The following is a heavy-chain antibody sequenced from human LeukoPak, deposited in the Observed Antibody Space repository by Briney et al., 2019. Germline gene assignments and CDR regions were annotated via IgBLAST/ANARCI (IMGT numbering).Heavy chain of an antibody. CDR1: GSPFTSYW. Sequence: GESLQISCKGAGSPFTSYWIGGVRQMPGKGLEWMGIIYPGDCVTRYSPSFQGQVTISAAKSISTAYLQWSSLKASDTAMYYCARRGDGYNLNFDYWGQGTLVTVSS. D-gene: IGHD5-24*01. CDR3: ARRGDGYNLNFDY. CDR2: IYPGDCVT. V-gene: IGHV5-51*01. J-gene: IGHJ4*02.